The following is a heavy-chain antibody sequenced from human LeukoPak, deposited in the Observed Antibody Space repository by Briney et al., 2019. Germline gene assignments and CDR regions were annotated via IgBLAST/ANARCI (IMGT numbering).Heavy chain of an antibody. J-gene: IGHJ6*03. CDR3: AKDLLAYCGGDRYSPTGSYMDV. CDR2: ISGSGGST. Sequence: GGSLRLSCAASGFTFSSYAMSWVRQAPGKGLEWVSAISGSGGSTYYADSVKGRFTISRDNSKNTLYLQMNSLRAEDTAVYYCAKDLLAYCGGDRYSPTGSYMDVWGKGTTVTVSS. V-gene: IGHV3-23*01. CDR1: GFTFSSYA. D-gene: IGHD2-21*02.